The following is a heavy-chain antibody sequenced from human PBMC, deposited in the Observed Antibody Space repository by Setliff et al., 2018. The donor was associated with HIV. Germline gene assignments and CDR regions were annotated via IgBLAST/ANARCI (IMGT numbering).Heavy chain of an antibody. Sequence: ASVKVSCKASGYTFTYYDINWVRQATGQGLEWMGWVNPNSGNTGYAQKFQGRVTMTRNTSIRTVYMELSSLRSEDTAVYYCARGAWYTSGWHSSRYMDIWGKGSTVTVSS. J-gene: IGHJ6*03. CDR2: VNPNSGNT. D-gene: IGHD6-19*01. CDR1: GYTFTYYD. CDR3: ARGAWYTSGWHSSRYMDI. V-gene: IGHV1-8*02.